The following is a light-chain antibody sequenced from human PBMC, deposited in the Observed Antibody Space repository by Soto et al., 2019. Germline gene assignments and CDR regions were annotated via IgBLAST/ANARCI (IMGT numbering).Light chain of an antibody. CDR3: VQHYSYPLT. CDR1: QDIGTD. CDR2: EAS. Sequence: DIQMTQSPSTLSASVGDRVTITCRASQDIGTDLGWYQQKPGKAPERLIYEASVLQSGVPSRFSGSGSGTEFTLTVSSLQPEDFATYYCVQHYSYPLTVGGGTKVDIK. V-gene: IGKV1-17*01. J-gene: IGKJ4*01.